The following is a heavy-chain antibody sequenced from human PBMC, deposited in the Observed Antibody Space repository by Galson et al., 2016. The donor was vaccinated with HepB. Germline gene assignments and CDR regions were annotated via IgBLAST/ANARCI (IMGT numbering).Heavy chain of an antibody. CDR1: GFTFSSYG. D-gene: IGHD1-26*01. V-gene: IGHV3-33*01. CDR2: IWYDASKK. CDR3: ARDSAQWEAGDGFDI. J-gene: IGHJ3*02. Sequence: SLRLSCAASGFTFSSYGIHWVRQAPGKGLEWVAVIWYDASKKYYADSVKGRFTISRDNSKKTVYLQMNSLRAEDTAVYYCARDSAQWEAGDGFDIWGQGTMVTVSS.